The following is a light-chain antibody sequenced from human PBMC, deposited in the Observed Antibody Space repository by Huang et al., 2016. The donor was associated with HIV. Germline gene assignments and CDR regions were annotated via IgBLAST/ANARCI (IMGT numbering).Light chain of an antibody. Sequence: EVVLTQSPATLSLSPGERATLSCRASQGVSSSFAWYQQKPGQAPRLLIYAASVRATGIPAMFSGSASGTDFTLTISSLEPEDFAVYYCQQRRNWPPYTFGQGTKLEIK. V-gene: IGKV3-11*01. CDR1: QGVSSS. J-gene: IGKJ2*01. CDR3: QQRRNWPPYT. CDR2: AAS.